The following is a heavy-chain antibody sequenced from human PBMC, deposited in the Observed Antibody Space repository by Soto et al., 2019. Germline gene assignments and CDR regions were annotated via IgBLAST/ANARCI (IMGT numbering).Heavy chain of an antibody. V-gene: IGHV1-8*01. J-gene: IGHJ3*02. D-gene: IGHD6-13*01. CDR1: GYTFTSYD. CDR2: MNPNSGNT. Sequence: ASVKVSCKASGYTFTSYDINWVRQATGQGLEWMGWMNPNSGNTGYAQKFQGRVTMTRNTSISTAYMELSSLRSEDTAVYYCARRWQQPGYYYYYMDDAFDIRGQGTMVTVSS. CDR3: ARRWQQPGYYYYYMDDAFDI.